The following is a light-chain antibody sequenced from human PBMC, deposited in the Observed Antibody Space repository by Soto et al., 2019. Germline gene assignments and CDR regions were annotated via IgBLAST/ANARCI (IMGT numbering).Light chain of an antibody. V-gene: IGLV2-8*01. CDR1: SSDVGGYNY. CDR3: SSYAGSNNFV. CDR2: EVS. J-gene: IGLJ1*01. Sequence: QSVLTQPASVSGSPGQSITISCTGTSSDVGGYNYVSWYQQHPGKAPKLMIYEVSKRPSGVPDRFSGSKSGNTAYLTVSGLQAEDEADYYCSSYAGSNNFVFGSGTKVTVL.